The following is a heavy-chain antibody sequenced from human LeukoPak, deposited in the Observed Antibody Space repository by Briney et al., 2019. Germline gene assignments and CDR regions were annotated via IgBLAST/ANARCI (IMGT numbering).Heavy chain of an antibody. CDR1: GFTFSTYT. V-gene: IGHV3-48*02. CDR2: ITSSSSTI. CDR3: ARVAGYCGSTSCYADY. D-gene: IGHD2-2*01. Sequence: GGSLRLSCTASGFTFSTYTMNWVRQAPGKGLEWVSDITSSSSTIYYADSVKGRFTTSRDNAKNSLYLQMNSLRDEDTAVYYCARVAGYCGSTSCYADYWGQGTLVTVSS. J-gene: IGHJ4*02.